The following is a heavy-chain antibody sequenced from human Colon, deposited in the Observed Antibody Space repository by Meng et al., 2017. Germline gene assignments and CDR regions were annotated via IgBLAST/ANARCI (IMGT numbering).Heavy chain of an antibody. V-gene: IGHV1-18*01. Sequence: ASVKVSCKASGYNIRDQGFIWVRQAPGQGLEWMGWISGYNGNTNYAQKFQGRATMTADTSTNTGYMELRSLRSDDTAVHYCARDLGGRGAVAEPIDYWGQGTLVTVSS. D-gene: IGHD6-19*01. CDR2: ISGYNGNT. CDR3: ARDLGGRGAVAEPIDY. J-gene: IGHJ4*02. CDR1: GYNIRDQG.